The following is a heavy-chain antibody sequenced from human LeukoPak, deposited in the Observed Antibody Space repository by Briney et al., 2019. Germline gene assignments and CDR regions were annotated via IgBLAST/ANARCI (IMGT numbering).Heavy chain of an antibody. CDR2: TRNKANTYTT. Sequence: PGGSLRLSCAASGFTFSDHYMDWVRQAPGKGLEWVGRTRNKANTYTTEYAASAKGRFTISRDDSQSSLYLQMNSLKTEDTAVYYCARGGYCSSASCYGDYYGMDVWGKGTTVTVSS. J-gene: IGHJ6*04. V-gene: IGHV3-72*01. CDR1: GFTFSDHY. CDR3: ARGGYCSSASCYGDYYGMDV. D-gene: IGHD2-2*01.